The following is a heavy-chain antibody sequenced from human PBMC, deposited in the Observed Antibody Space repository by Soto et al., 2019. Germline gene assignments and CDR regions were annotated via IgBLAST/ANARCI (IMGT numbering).Heavy chain of an antibody. J-gene: IGHJ4*02. Sequence: EVQLVESGGGLVQPGRSLRLSCAASGFTFDDYAMPWVRQAPGKGLEWVSGISWNSGSIGYADSVKGRFTISRDNAQNTMYLQMNSLSAEETALYYCAKDSIAVAGTVDDYRGQGTLVTVSS. D-gene: IGHD6-19*01. V-gene: IGHV3-9*01. CDR3: AKDSIAVAGTVDDY. CDR2: ISWNSGSI. CDR1: GFTFDDYA.